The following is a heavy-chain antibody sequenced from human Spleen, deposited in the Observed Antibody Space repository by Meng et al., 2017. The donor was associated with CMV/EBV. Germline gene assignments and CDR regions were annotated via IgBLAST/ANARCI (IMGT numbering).Heavy chain of an antibody. D-gene: IGHD1-26*01. CDR3: ARDRRRGSFRYDAFDI. J-gene: IGHJ3*02. CDR1: GYTFTGYY. CDR2: INPDSGGT. V-gene: IGHV1-2*02. Sequence: GYTFTGYYMHWVRQDPGQGLEWMGWINPDSGGTNDAQKFQGRVTMTRDTSISTAYMELSGLRSDDTAVYYCARDRRRGSFRYDAFDIWGQGTMVTVSS.